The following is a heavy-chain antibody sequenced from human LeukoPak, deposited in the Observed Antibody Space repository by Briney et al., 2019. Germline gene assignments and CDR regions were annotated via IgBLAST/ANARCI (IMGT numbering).Heavy chain of an antibody. D-gene: IGHD3-22*01. CDR3: ARGGYYYDSSGYYYRAFDI. Sequence: SDTLSLTCTVSGGSISSYYWSWIRQPPGKGLEWMGYVYYSGSTNYNPSLKSRVTISVDTSKNQFSLKLSSVTAADTAVYYCARGGYYYDSSGYYYRAFDIWGQGTMVTVSS. CDR2: VYYSGST. J-gene: IGHJ3*02. V-gene: IGHV4-59*08. CDR1: GGSISSYY.